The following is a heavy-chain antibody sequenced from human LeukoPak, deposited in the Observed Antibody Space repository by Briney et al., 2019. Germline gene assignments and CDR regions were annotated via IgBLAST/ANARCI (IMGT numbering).Heavy chain of an antibody. Sequence: GGSLRLSCAASGFTFSRYWMLWVRHAPGKGLESVSRINTDGTVTTYADSVKGRFTVSRDNADNTMFLQMNSVRDEDTAVYYCATKQWLAPPPDSWGQGAPVTVSS. CDR1: GFTFSRYW. V-gene: IGHV3-74*01. D-gene: IGHD6-19*01. J-gene: IGHJ4*02. CDR2: INTDGTVT. CDR3: ATKQWLAPPPDS.